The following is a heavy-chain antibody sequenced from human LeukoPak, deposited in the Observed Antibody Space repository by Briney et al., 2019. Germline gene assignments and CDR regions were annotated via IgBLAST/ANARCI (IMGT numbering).Heavy chain of an antibody. CDR3: ARGGSSGWYQAFDI. J-gene: IGHJ3*02. V-gene: IGHV1-2*02. CDR2: INPNSGGT. D-gene: IGHD6-19*01. Sequence: GASVKVSCKASGYTFTSYGISWVRQAPGQGLEWMGWINPNSGGTNYAQKFQGRVTMTRDTSISTAYMELSRLRSDDTAVYYCARGGSSGWYQAFDIWGQGTMVTVSS. CDR1: GYTFTSYG.